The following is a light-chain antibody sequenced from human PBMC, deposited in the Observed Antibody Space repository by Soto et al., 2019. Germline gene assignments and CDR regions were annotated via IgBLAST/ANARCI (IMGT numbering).Light chain of an antibody. CDR3: QQLNSYPRT. J-gene: IGKJ2*02. CDR1: QSVNSL. CDR2: RAS. V-gene: IGKV3-15*01. Sequence: EIVMTQSPATLSVSPGEGATLSCRASQSVNSLLAWYQQKPGQAPRLLIYRASTRAAGVPDRFSGSGSGTEFTLTISSLQSEDFAVYYCQQLNSYPRTFGQGTKLEIK.